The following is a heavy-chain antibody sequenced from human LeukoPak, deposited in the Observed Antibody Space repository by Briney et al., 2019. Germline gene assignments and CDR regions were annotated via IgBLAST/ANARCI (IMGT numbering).Heavy chain of an antibody. D-gene: IGHD1-26*01. V-gene: IGHV3-33*01. CDR3: ARGAQSGGYSGPFDI. Sequence: GGSLRLSCAASGFRFNEHAMHWVRQAPGKGLEWVAVIWRDGSTIYYADSVKGRFTVSRDNPKNTLNLQLDSLRVEDTAVYYCARGAQSGGYSGPFDIWGQGTMVTVSS. J-gene: IGHJ3*02. CDR1: GFRFNEHA. CDR2: IWRDGSTI.